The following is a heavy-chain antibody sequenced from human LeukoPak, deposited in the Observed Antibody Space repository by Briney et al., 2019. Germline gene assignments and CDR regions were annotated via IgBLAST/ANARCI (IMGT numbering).Heavy chain of an antibody. CDR2: IKQDGSEK. CDR3: ARDRRCSSTSCYYFDY. CDR1: GFTFSSYW. V-gene: IGHV3-7*04. J-gene: IGHJ4*02. Sequence: GRSLRLSCAASGFTFSSYWMTWVRQAPGKGLEWAANIKQDGSEKYYVDSVKGRFTISRDNAKNSLYLQMNSLRAEDTAVYYCARDRRCSSTSCYYFDYWGQGTLVTVSS. D-gene: IGHD2-2*01.